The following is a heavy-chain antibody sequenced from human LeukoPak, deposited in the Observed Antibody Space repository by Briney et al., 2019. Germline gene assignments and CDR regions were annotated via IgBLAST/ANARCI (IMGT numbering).Heavy chain of an antibody. Sequence: SETLSLTCTVSGGFISTYYWSWIRQPPGKGLEWIGYIYYGGSTNYNPSLKRRVTISVDTSKPQFSLKLRSVTAAETAGYYCASCPSGYSYGYGAFDIWGQGTMVTVSS. J-gene: IGHJ3*02. CDR1: GGFISTYY. CDR3: ASCPSGYSYGYGAFDI. D-gene: IGHD5-18*01. CDR2: IYYGGST. V-gene: IGHV4-59*01.